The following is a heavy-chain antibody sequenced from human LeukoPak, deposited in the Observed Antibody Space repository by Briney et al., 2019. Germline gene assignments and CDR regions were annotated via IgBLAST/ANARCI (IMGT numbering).Heavy chain of an antibody. J-gene: IGHJ4*02. D-gene: IGHD5-24*01. V-gene: IGHV1-69-2*01. CDR2: VDPEDGET. CDR1: VYTFTDYY. Sequence: ASVKVSCKVSVYTFTDYYMHWVQQAPGKGLEWMGLVDPEDGETIYAEKFQGRVTITADTSTDTAYMELSSLRSEDTAVYYCATGGWLQFAGVGLWGQGTLVTVSS. CDR3: ATGGWLQFAGVGL.